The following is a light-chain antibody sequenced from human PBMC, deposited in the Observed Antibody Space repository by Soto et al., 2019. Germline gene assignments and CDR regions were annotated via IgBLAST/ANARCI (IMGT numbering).Light chain of an antibody. CDR2: DAS. Sequence: QTVVTQEPSLTVSPGGTVTLTCGSSTGAVTSGHFPYWFQQKPGQAPRTLIYDASSKYSWTPARFSGSLLGCKAALTLSGAQPEDEADYYCVLIYSGAAVFGGGTKLTVL. CDR3: VLIYSGAAV. CDR1: TGAVTSGHF. J-gene: IGLJ2*01. V-gene: IGLV7-46*01.